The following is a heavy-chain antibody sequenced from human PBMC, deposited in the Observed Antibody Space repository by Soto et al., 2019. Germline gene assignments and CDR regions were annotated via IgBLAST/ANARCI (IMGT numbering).Heavy chain of an antibody. J-gene: IGHJ5*02. V-gene: IGHV4-38-2*01. CDR3: VRYSRRVSNNCFDP. CDR1: GYSISSGYY. D-gene: IGHD6-13*01. CDR2: IYHSGST. Sequence: PSQTLSLTCAVSGYSISSGYYWGWIRQPPGKGLEWIGSIYHSGSTYYNRSLKSRVTISVDTSKNQFPLNLGSVTAADTAVYYCVRYSRRVSNNCFDPWGQGTLVTVSS.